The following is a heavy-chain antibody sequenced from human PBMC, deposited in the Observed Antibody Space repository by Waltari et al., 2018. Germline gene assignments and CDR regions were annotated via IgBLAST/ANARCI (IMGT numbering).Heavy chain of an antibody. CDR1: GITFNTNV. CDR3: AGRGVRGAYGGGDY. D-gene: IGHD3-16*01. J-gene: IGHJ4*02. V-gene: IGHV3-23*01. Sequence: EVQLLESGGDLVQPGGSMRLSCAAPGITFNTNVLYWVRQAPGRGREWFSAMTEKSDDLTDADSEKGRFTVSRENPKNTHYLEMNGLGVEATAVYCCAGRGVRGAYGGGDYWGQGTLVTVSS. CDR2: MTEKSDDL.